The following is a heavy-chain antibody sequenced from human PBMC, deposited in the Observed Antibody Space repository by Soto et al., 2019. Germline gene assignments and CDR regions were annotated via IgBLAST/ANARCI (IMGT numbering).Heavy chain of an antibody. CDR2: IIPIFGTA. V-gene: IGHV1-69*01. J-gene: IGHJ6*02. CDR1: GGTFSSYA. D-gene: IGHD6-6*01. Sequence: QVQLVQSGAEVKKPGSSVKVSCKASGGTFSSYAISWVRQAPGQGLEWMGGIIPIFGTANYAQKFQGRVTITADESTSTAYMGLSSLRSEDTAVYYCARGLIDSSSRYYGMDVWGQGTTVTVSS. CDR3: ARGLIDSSSRYYGMDV.